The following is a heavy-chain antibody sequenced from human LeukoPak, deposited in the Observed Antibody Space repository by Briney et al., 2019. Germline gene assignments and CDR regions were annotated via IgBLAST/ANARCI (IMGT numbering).Heavy chain of an antibody. J-gene: IGHJ4*02. D-gene: IGHD3-22*01. CDR2: ISSSSSTI. CDR3: AKAYYYDSSGRAIDY. Sequence: GGSLRLSCAASGFTFSSHSMNWVRQAPGKGLEWVSYISSSSSTIYYADSVKGRFTISRDNAKNTLSLQMNSLRAEDTAVYYCAKAYYYDSSGRAIDYWGQGTLVTVSS. CDR1: GFTFSSHS. V-gene: IGHV3-48*01.